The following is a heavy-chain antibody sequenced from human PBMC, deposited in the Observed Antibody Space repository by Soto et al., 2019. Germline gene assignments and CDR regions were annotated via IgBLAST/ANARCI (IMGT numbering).Heavy chain of an antibody. CDR3: ATRAEYYDFWSGYYGA. V-gene: IGHV5-51*01. J-gene: IGHJ5*02. CDR1: GYSFSTSW. D-gene: IGHD3-3*01. Sequence: PGESLKISCNGSGYSFSTSWIGWVRQMSGKGLEWMGTIYPSDSDTRYSPSFQGQVIISADKSNSTAYLQWRSLKASDTAMYYCATRAEYYDFWSGYYGAWGQGTLVTVSS. CDR2: IYPSDSDT.